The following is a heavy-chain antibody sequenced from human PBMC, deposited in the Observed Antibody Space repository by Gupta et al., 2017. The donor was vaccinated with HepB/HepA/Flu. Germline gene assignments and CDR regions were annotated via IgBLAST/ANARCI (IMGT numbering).Heavy chain of an antibody. V-gene: IGHV6-1*01. J-gene: IGHJ4*02. CDR2: TYYRSKWHN. CDR3: ARSTGTFDY. Sequence: VQLQQSGPGLVKPSQTLSLTCAISGDSVSSNSAAWNWIRQSPSRGLEWLGRTYYRSKWHNDYTLSVKSRITVNPDTSKNQFSLQLSSVTPEDTAIYYCARSTGTFDYWGQGTLVTVSS. CDR1: GDSVSSNSAA. D-gene: IGHD3-9*01.